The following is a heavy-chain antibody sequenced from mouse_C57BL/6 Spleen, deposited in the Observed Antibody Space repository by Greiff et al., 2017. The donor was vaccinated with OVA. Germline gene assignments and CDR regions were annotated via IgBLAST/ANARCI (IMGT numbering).Heavy chain of an antibody. CDR2: IDPETGGT. V-gene: IGHV1-15*01. D-gene: IGHD1-1*01. CDR3: TGWRYYGSGGYFDV. Sequence: VQLQQSGAELVRPGASVTLSCKASGYTFTDYEMHWVKQTPVHGLEWIGAIDPETGGTAYNQKFKGKAILTADKSSSTAYMELRSLTSEDSAVYYCTGWRYYGSGGYFDVWGTGTTVTVSS. J-gene: IGHJ1*03. CDR1: GYTFTDYE.